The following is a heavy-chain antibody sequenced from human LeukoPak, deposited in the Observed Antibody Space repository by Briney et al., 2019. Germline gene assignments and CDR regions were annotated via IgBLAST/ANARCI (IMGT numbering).Heavy chain of an antibody. V-gene: IGHV3-30*04. D-gene: IGHD3-10*01. CDR2: IPYDGSNK. CDR1: GFTFSSYA. Sequence: GRSLRLSCAASGFTFSSYAMHWVRQAPGKGLEWVAVIPYDGSNKYYADSVKGRFTISRDISKNTLYLQMNSLSAEDTALYYCARAHYVSGSYYNDYWGQGTLVTVSS. CDR3: ARAHYVSGSYYNDY. J-gene: IGHJ4*02.